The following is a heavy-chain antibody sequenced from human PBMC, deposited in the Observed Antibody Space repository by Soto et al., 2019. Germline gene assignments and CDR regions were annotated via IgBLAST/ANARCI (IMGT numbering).Heavy chain of an antibody. CDR1: GFTFSDYS. Sequence: PGGSLRLSCAASGFTFSDYSMTWVRQAPGKGLEWLSYISSSSTYTNYADSVKGRFSISRDNGKKSLFLHMNSLRAEDTAVYFCARVVGTMEYCSSTSCFGFDYWGQGAMVTVYS. CDR3: ARVVGTMEYCSSTSCFGFDY. J-gene: IGHJ4*02. D-gene: IGHD2-2*01. CDR2: ISSSSTYT. V-gene: IGHV3-11*06.